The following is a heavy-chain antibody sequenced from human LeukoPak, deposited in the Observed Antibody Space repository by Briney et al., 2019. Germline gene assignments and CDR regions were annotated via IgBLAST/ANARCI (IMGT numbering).Heavy chain of an antibody. V-gene: IGHV4-4*07. D-gene: IGHD5-12*01. Sequence: SETLSLTCTVSGGSISGYFWTGIRQPAGKELEWIGRVYTSGTTYYNPSLESRVTISLDTFQNQFSLRVTSVTAADTAIYYCARGTEKTRISGYYSFDHWGRGLLVTVSS. CDR2: VYTSGTT. CDR1: GGSISGYF. CDR3: ARGTEKTRISGYYSFDH. J-gene: IGHJ4*02.